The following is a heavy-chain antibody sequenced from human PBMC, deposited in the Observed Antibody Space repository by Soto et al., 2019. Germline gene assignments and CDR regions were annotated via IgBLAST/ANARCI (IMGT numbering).Heavy chain of an antibody. CDR3: AITTANWFDP. V-gene: IGHV5-51*01. CDR1: GYTFTTSW. D-gene: IGHD1-20*01. CDR2: IYPGDSHT. J-gene: IGHJ5*02. Sequence: PGESLKISCKGSGYTFTTSWIGWVRQMPGKGLEWMGIIYPGDSHTRYSPSFEGQVTISADKSISTAYLQWSSLKASDTAMYYCAITTANWFDPWGQGTLVTVSS.